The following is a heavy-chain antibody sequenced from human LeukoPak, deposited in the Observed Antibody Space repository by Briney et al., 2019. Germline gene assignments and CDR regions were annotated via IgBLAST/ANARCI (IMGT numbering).Heavy chain of an antibody. CDR3: ARDARIVAAGTVIDS. V-gene: IGHV3-21*01. J-gene: IGHJ4*02. Sequence: GGSLRLSCAASGFTFSSYTMNWVRQAPGKGLEWVSSISSASSYIYYVDSVKGRFTISRDNAKNSLDLQMNSLRAEDTAVYYCARDARIVAAGTVIDSWGQGTLVTVSS. CDR2: ISSASSYI. CDR1: GFTFSSYT. D-gene: IGHD6-13*01.